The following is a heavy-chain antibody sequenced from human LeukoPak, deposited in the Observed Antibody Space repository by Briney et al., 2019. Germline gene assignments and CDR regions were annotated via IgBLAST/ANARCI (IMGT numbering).Heavy chain of an antibody. J-gene: IGHJ4*02. Sequence: GGSLRLSCAVSGFTVNSIYMTWFRQAPGKGLEWVSVIYVDGTTIYSDSVKGRVTMTRDDSGNTLYLQLNSLRAEDTAVYYCAKEGRGANNARFGIDYWGQGTLVTVSS. CDR3: AKEGRGANNARFGIDY. CDR1: GFTVNSIY. D-gene: IGHD5-24*01. CDR2: IYVDGTT. V-gene: IGHV3-66*01.